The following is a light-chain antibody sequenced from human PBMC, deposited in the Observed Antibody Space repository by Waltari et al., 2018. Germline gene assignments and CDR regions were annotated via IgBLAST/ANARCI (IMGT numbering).Light chain of an antibody. CDR1: SGSIAGYY. CDR2: EDN. V-gene: IGLV6-57*01. J-gene: IGLJ2*01. CDR3: HSFDSSNQV. Sequence: NFLLTQPQSVSGSPGKMVTISCTRTSGSIAGYYVQWYQQRPGHFPTIVIFEDNQRPSGVPDRFSGSIDRSSNSASLTISGLKTEDEADYYCHSFDSSNQVFGGGTKLTVL.